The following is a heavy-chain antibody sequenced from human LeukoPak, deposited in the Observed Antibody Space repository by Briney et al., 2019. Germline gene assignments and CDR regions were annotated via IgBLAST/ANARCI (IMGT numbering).Heavy chain of an antibody. CDR1: GYSISSGHY. V-gene: IGHV4-38-2*02. Sequence: SETLSLTCTVSGYSISSGHYWAWIRQSPEKGLEWIASMFHSGSTYYNPSLKSRVTTSADTSKNQFSLKLSSVTAADTAVYYCARDTLTGYYNNWFDPWGQGTLVTVSS. D-gene: IGHD3-9*01. CDR3: ARDTLTGYYNNWFDP. J-gene: IGHJ5*02. CDR2: MFHSGST.